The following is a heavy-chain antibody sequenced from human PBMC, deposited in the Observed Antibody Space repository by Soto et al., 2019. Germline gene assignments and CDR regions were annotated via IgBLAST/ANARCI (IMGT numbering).Heavy chain of an antibody. CDR2: IYPGDSDT. CDR1: GYSVTSYW. D-gene: IGHD3-22*01. J-gene: IGHJ4*02. CDR3: ARQWNYYDSSGLRY. V-gene: IGHV5-51*01. Sequence: PXDSLKISGKGSGYSVTSYWIGWVRQMPGKGLEWMGIIYPGDSDTRYSPSFQGQVTISADKSISTAYLQWSSLKASDTAMYYCARQWNYYDSSGLRYWGQGTLVTASS.